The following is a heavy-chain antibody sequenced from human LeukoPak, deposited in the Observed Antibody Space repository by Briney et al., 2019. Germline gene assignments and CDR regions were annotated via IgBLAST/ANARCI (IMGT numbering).Heavy chain of an antibody. CDR1: GYSISSGDY. CDR2: MYHSGIT. CDR3: VRRGEMYYESGYFQN. Sequence: NPSETLSLTCTVSGYSISSGDYWGWIRQPPGQGLEWIGSMYHSGITYYNPSLKSRVTISIDTSKNQFSLKLNSVTATDTAVYYCVRRGEMYYESGYFQNWGQGTLVTVSS. V-gene: IGHV4-38-2*02. D-gene: IGHD3-3*01. J-gene: IGHJ1*01.